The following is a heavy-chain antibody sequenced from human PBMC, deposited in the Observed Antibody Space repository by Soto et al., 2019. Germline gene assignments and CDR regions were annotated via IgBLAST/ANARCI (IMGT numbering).Heavy chain of an antibody. D-gene: IGHD4-17*01. CDR3: ARGRGQFGDYGLNWFDP. CDR1: GFNFSDYY. Sequence: QAQLVESGGGLVKPGGSLRLSCGASGFNFSDYYMSWIRQTPGKGLEWLSYISNTGSFTNYADSVRGRLTVSRDNAKNSMYLQMNGLRAEDTAVYYCARGRGQFGDYGLNWFDPWGQGTLVTVSS. CDR2: ISNTGSFT. J-gene: IGHJ5*02. V-gene: IGHV3-11*05.